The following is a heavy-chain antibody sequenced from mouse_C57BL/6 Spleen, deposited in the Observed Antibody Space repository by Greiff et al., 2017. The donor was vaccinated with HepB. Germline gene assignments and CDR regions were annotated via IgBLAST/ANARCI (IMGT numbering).Heavy chain of an antibody. CDR1: GFTFTDYY. CDR3: ARRTTVGAMDY. CDR2: IRNKANGYTT. D-gene: IGHD1-1*01. Sequence: EVKLVESGGGLVQPGGSLSLSCAASGFTFTDYYMSWVRQPPGKALEWLGFIRNKANGYTTEYSASVKGRFTISRDNSQSILYLQMNALRAEDSATYYCARRTTVGAMDYWGQGTSVTVSS. V-gene: IGHV7-3*01. J-gene: IGHJ4*01.